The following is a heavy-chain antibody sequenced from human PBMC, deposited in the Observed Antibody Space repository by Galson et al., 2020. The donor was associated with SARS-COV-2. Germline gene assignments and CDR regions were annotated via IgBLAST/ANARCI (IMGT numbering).Heavy chain of an antibody. V-gene: IGHV2-70*11. CDR3: ARRPLRGSGHPHDD. CDR1: GFSLRTRGMC. CDR2: LDWDADN. J-gene: IGHJ4*02. D-gene: IGHD6-19*01. Sequence: SGPTLVNPTQTLTLTCTFSGFSLRTRGMCVRWLRQPPRKALAWLARLDWDADNSYSTSLQTRLTIPKDTSKNQVVLTMTNMDPVDTAKDDCARRPLRGSGHPHDDWGQGTLVTVSS.